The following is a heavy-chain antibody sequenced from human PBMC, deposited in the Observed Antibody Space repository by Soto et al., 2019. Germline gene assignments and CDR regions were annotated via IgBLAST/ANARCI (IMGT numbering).Heavy chain of an antibody. J-gene: IGHJ4*02. CDR1: GFGFSNYY. Sequence: QVQLVESGGGLVKPGGSLRLSCEASGFGFSNYYMSWIRQATGKGLEWISTISNIGGTIYYSDSVKGRFTISRDNAKNALYLQMSSLRADDTAVYFCARSMAARAEYWGQGTLVTISS. CDR3: ARSMAARAEY. CDR2: ISNIGGTI. D-gene: IGHD6-6*01. V-gene: IGHV3-11*01.